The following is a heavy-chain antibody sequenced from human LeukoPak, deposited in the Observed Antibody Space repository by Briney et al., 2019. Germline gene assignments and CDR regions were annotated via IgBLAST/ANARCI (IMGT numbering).Heavy chain of an antibody. Sequence: GASVKVSCKASGYTFTGYYMHWVRQAPGQGLDWVGCINLNSGGTNYTHKFHGRVTMTSDTAHSTAHIELTSLRPDDTAVYYCARGGVVPAAIPLDYWGEGTLVTVSS. CDR2: INLNSGGT. J-gene: IGHJ4*02. D-gene: IGHD2-2*01. V-gene: IGHV1-2*02. CDR3: ARGGVVPAAIPLDY. CDR1: GYTFTGYY.